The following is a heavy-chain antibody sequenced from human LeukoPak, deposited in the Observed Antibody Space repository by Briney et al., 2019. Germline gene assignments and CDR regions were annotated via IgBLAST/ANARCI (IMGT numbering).Heavy chain of an antibody. V-gene: IGHV1-18*01. J-gene: IGHJ6*02. CDR3: ARDITVTTLRPDYYGMDV. CDR1: GYTFVSHG. D-gene: IGHD4-17*01. CDR2: ISVYNGNP. Sequence: GASVKVSCKASGYTFVSHGISWVRQAPGQGLEWMGWISVYNGNPNYAQKLQGRVTMTTDTSTSTAYMELRSLRSDDTAVYYCARDITVTTLRPDYYGMDVWGQGTTVTVSS.